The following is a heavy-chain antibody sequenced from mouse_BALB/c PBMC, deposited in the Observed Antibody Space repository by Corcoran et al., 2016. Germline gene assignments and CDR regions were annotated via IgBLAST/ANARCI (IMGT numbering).Heavy chain of an antibody. CDR2: IDPANGNT. J-gene: IGHJ1*01. CDR3: ARWDWYFDV. Sequence: EVQLQQSGAELVKPGASVKLSCTASGFNIKDTYMHWVKQRHEQGLEWIGRIDPANGNTKYDPKFQGKATMTADTSSNTAYLQLSSLTSEDTAVYYCARWDWYFDVWGAGTTVTVSS. V-gene: IGHV14-3*02. CDR1: GFNIKDTY.